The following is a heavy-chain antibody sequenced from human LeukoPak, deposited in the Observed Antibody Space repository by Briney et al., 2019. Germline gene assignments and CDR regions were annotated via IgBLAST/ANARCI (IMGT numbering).Heavy chain of an antibody. J-gene: IGHJ6*03. CDR3: AREGYCSGGSCYSDYYYYYMDV. CDR1: GRSISSYY. D-gene: IGHD2-15*01. Sequence: ASETLSLTCTVSGRSISSYYWSWIRQPPGKGLEWIGYIYYSGSTNYNPSLKSRVNISVDTSKNQFSLKLSSVTAADTAVYYCAREGYCSGGSCYSDYYYYYMDVWGKGTTVTVSS. CDR2: IYYSGST. V-gene: IGHV4-59*01.